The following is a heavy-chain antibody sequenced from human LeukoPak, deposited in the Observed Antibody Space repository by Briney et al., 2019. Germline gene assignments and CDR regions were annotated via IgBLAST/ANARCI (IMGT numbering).Heavy chain of an antibody. Sequence: GGSLRLSCVASGFHFNNYWMGWVRQAPGKGLEWVANIKQDGSDKYYVDSVKGRFTISRDNAKNSLYLQMNSLRAEDTAVYYCARDLSGVTGYTYGRGIDYWGQGTLVTVSS. CDR2: IKQDGSDK. CDR1: GFHFNNYW. J-gene: IGHJ4*02. CDR3: ARDLSGVTGYTYGRGIDY. V-gene: IGHV3-7*01. D-gene: IGHD5-18*01.